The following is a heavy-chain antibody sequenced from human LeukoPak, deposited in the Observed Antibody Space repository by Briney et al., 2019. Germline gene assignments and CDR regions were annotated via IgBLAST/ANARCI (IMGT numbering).Heavy chain of an antibody. CDR3: AKYQKGFMHYFDD. CDR1: GFTFSSYA. Sequence: GGSLRLSCAASGFTFSSYAMSWVRQAPGKGLEWVSAISGSGGSTYYADSVKGRFTISRDNFKNTLYLQMNSLRAEDTAVYYCAKYQKGFMHYFDDWGQGTLVTVSS. J-gene: IGHJ4*02. V-gene: IGHV3-23*01. D-gene: IGHD2-2*01. CDR2: ISGSGGST.